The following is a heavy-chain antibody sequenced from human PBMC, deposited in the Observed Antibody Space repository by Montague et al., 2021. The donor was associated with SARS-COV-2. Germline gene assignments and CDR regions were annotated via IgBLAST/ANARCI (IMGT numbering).Heavy chain of an antibody. CDR2: INHSGSI. Sequence: SETLSLTCAVYGGSISGYYWSWIRQPPGKGLEWIGEINHSGSINXXPSLKSRVTISVDTSKNQFSLKLSSVTAADTAVYYCARARQDVVVPALGIGAYYYYYYMDVWGKGTTVTVSS. J-gene: IGHJ6*03. V-gene: IGHV4-34*01. D-gene: IGHD2-2*01. CDR3: ARARQDVVVPALGIGAYYYYYYMDV. CDR1: GGSISGYY.